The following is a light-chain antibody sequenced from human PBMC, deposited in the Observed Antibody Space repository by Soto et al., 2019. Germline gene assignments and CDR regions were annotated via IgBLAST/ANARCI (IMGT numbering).Light chain of an antibody. CDR2: CAS. CDR3: QQSNRPWT. CDR1: QSVLYSSNNKNY. J-gene: IGKJ1*01. Sequence: DIVVTQSPDSLAVSLGERATINCKSSQSVLYSSNNKNYLAWYPQKPAQPPKLLIYCASTRESGVPARFSGSGSGTDFTLTISSLQAEDVAVYYCQQSNRPWTFGQGTKVEIK. V-gene: IGKV4-1*01.